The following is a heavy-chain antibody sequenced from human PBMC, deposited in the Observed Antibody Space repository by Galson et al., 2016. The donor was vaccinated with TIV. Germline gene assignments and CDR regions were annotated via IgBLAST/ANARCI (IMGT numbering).Heavy chain of an antibody. J-gene: IGHJ4*02. Sequence: SVKVSCKASGHIFTNYGISWVRQAPGQGLEWLGWISGFNANTNSAQQFQGRVTMTTDTSTSTAYMELRSLTSDDTAMYYCARDRKDILTGYYVDYWGQGTLVTVSS. CDR3: ARDRKDILTGYYVDY. V-gene: IGHV1-18*01. CDR2: ISGFNANT. CDR1: GHIFTNYG. D-gene: IGHD3-9*01.